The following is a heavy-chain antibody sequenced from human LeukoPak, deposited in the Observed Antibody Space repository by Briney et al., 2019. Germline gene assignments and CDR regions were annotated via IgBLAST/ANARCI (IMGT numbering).Heavy chain of an antibody. CDR3: ARDSNYYDSSGFLDP. J-gene: IGHJ5*02. CDR2: INHSGST. CDR1: GGSFSGYY. Sequence: SETLSLTCAVYGGSFSGYYWSWIRQPPGKGLEWIGEINHSGSTNYNPSLKSRVTISVDTSKNQFSLKLSSVTAADTAVYYCARDSNYYDSSGFLDPRGQGTLVTVSS. D-gene: IGHD3-22*01. V-gene: IGHV4-34*01.